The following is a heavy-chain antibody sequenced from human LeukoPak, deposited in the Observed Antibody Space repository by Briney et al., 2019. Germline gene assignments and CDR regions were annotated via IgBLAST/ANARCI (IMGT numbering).Heavy chain of an antibody. CDR3: AKEGSSGCPGD. Sequence: GGSLRLSCAASGFTFSSYGMHWVRQAPGKGLEWVAVISYDGSNKYYADSVKGRFTISRDNSKNTLYLQMNSLRAEDTAAYYCAKEGSSGCPGDWGQGTLVTVSS. CDR1: GFTFSSYG. CDR2: ISYDGSNK. D-gene: IGHD6-19*01. J-gene: IGHJ4*02. V-gene: IGHV3-30*18.